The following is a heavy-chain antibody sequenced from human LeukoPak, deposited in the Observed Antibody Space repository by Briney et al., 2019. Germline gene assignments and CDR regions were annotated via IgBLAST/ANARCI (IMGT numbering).Heavy chain of an antibody. D-gene: IGHD3-10*01. CDR3: VRFGIRGVIDEFDY. CDR2: IKQDGSAK. Sequence: PGRSLRLSCAASGFTFSSYAMHWVRQAPGKGLEWVANIKQDGSAKFYADSLKGRLTISRDNAKNSLYLQMNSLRTEDTAVYYCVRFGIRGVIDEFDYWGQGTLVTVSS. J-gene: IGHJ4*02. CDR1: GFTFSSYA. V-gene: IGHV3-7*01.